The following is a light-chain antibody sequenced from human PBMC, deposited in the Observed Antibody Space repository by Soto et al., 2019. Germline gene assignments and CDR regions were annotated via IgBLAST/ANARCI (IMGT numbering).Light chain of an antibody. CDR3: QHYNSYSEA. J-gene: IGKJ1*01. Sequence: DTQVTQSPSTLSGSVADRVTITCRASQTISSWLAWYQQKPGKAPKLLIYKASTLKSGVPSRFSGSGSGTEFTLTISSLQPDDFATYYCQHYNSYSEAFGQGTKVDIK. V-gene: IGKV1-5*03. CDR1: QTISSW. CDR2: KAS.